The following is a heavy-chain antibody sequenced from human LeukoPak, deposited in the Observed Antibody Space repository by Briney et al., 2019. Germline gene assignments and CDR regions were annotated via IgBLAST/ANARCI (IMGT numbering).Heavy chain of an antibody. CDR2: IKEDDSEI. J-gene: IGHJ4*02. CDR3: GRLRSLDQ. CDR1: GFLFNKYW. V-gene: IGHV3-7*01. Sequence: GGSLRLSCAASGFLFNKYWMTWVRQAPGKGLEWVANIKEDDSEIYYVDSVKGRFTISRDNAKKSLYLHMSSLGVEDTAVYFCGRLRSLDQWGQGTLVTVSS. D-gene: IGHD5-24*01.